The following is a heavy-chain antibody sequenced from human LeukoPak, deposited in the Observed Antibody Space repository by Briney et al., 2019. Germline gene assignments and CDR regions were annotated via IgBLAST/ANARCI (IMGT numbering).Heavy chain of an antibody. Sequence: ASVKVSCKASGYTFINSGITWVRQAPGQGREWMGWISAYNGNTDYAQKFQGRVTMTTDTSTTTAYMHLTSLSSDDTAVYYCARGRDKGDYWGQGTLVTVSS. CDR2: ISAYNGNT. V-gene: IGHV1-18*01. CDR1: GYTFINSG. J-gene: IGHJ4*02. CDR3: ARGRDKGDY.